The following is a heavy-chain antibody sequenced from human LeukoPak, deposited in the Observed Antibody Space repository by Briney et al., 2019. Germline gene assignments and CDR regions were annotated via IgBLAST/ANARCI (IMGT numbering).Heavy chain of an antibody. CDR1: GGSFSGYY. J-gene: IGHJ4*02. D-gene: IGHD3-10*01. CDR3: ARARGAESIDY. CDR2: INHSGST. Sequence: PSETLSLTCAVYGGSFSGYYWTWIRQPPGKGLEWIAEINHSGSTNYSPSLKSRVTISVDTSKNQFSLKLSSLTAADTAVYYCARARGAESIDYWGQGTLVTVSS. V-gene: IGHV4-34*01.